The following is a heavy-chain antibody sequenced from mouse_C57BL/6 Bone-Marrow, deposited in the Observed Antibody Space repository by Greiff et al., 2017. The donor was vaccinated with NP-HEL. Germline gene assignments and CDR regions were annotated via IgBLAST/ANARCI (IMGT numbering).Heavy chain of an antibody. CDR3: ARDGLGFDGYYRYFDV. V-gene: IGHV1-81*01. D-gene: IGHD2-3*01. Sequence: QVQLQQSGAELARPGASVKLSCKASGYTFTSYGISWVKQRTGQGLEWIGEIYPRSGNTYYNEKFKGKATLTADKSSSTAYMELRSLTSEDSAVYFWARDGLGFDGYYRYFDVWGTGTTVTVSS. CDR1: GYTFTSYG. CDR2: IYPRSGNT. J-gene: IGHJ1*03.